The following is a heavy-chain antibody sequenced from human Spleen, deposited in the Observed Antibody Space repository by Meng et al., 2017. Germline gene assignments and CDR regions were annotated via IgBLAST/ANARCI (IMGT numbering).Heavy chain of an antibody. CDR3: AKEGTYSATYYTPEYYDY. V-gene: IGHV3-30*07. D-gene: IGHD1-26*01. Sequence: GESLKISCVASELNSSSCGMHWVRQAPGKGLEWVTFISYHGSDKNYADSVKGRFTISRDNSQSTVYLQMNSLRAEDTAVYYCAKEGTYSATYYTPEYYDYLGQGTLVTVSS. CDR2: ISYHGSDK. J-gene: IGHJ4*02. CDR1: ELNSSSCG.